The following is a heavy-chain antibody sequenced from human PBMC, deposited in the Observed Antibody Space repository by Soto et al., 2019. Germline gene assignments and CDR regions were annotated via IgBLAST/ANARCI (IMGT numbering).Heavy chain of an antibody. CDR3: ARGQGSIVGATTAFDI. D-gene: IGHD1-26*01. V-gene: IGHV1-2*04. CDR1: GYTFTGYY. J-gene: IGHJ3*02. Sequence: ASVXVSCKASGYTFTGYYMHWVRQAPGQGLEWMGWINPNSGGTNYAQKFQGWVTMTRDTSISTAYMELSRLRSDDTAVYYGARGQGSIVGATTAFDIWGQGTMVT. CDR2: INPNSGGT.